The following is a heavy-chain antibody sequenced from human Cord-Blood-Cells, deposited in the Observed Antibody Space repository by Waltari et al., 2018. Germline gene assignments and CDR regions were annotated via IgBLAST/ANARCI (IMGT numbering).Heavy chain of an antibody. J-gene: IGHJ5*02. V-gene: IGHV4-34*01. Sequence: QVQLQQWGAGLLKPSETLSLTCAVYGGSFSGYYWSWIRQPPGKGLEWIGEINHSGSTNSHPSLKSRVTISVAPSKNQFSLKLSSVTAADTAVYYCASGPPSSYYDPNWFDPWGQGTLVTVSS. CDR3: ASGPPSSYYDPNWFDP. CDR1: GGSFSGYY. CDR2: INHSGST. D-gene: IGHD3-3*01.